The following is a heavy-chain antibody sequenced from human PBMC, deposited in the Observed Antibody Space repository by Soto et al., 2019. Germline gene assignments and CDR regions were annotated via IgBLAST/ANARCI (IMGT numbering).Heavy chain of an antibody. J-gene: IGHJ4*02. CDR1: GGSFSGYY. V-gene: IGHV4-34*01. D-gene: IGHD6-13*01. CDR2: INHSGST. Sequence: SETLSLTCAVYGGSFSGYYWSWIRQPPGKGLEWIGEINHSGSTNYNPSLKSRVTISVDTSKNQFSLKLSSVTAADTAVYYCASGGVAAAPGGERPFDYWGQGTLVTVSS. CDR3: ASGGVAAAPGGERPFDY.